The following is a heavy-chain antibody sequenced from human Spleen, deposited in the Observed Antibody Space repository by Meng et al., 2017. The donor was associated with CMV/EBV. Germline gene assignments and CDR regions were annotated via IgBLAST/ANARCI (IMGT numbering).Heavy chain of an antibody. Sequence: WVCGLVVPPAPLPLPATCSGGSISSSSYYWGWIRQPPGKGLEWIGSIYYSGSTYYNPSLKSRVTISVDTSKNQFSLKLSSVTAADTAMYYCAREGGIAAAGYYFDYWGQGTLVTVSS. J-gene: IGHJ4*02. V-gene: IGHV4-39*07. CDR1: GGSISSSSYY. CDR3: AREGGIAAAGYYFDY. CDR2: IYYSGST. D-gene: IGHD6-13*01.